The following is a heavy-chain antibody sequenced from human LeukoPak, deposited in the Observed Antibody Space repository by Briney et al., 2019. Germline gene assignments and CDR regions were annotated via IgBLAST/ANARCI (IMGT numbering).Heavy chain of an antibody. CDR1: GFTFSDTW. D-gene: IGHD1-14*01. CDR3: AREGRGLRGYNRD. CDR2: IRSDGSDT. V-gene: IGHV3-74*01. Sequence: PGGSLRLSCAASGFTFSDTWMHWVRQAPGKGLVWVSRIRSDGSDTRYAESVKGRFTISRDNAKNSLYLQMNSLRAEDTAVYYCAREGRGLRGYNRDWGQGTLVTVSS. J-gene: IGHJ4*02.